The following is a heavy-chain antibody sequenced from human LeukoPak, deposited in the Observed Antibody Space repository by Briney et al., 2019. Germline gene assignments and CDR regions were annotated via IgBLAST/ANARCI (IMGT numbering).Heavy chain of an antibody. Sequence: GGSLTLSCEGSGFDVSVNYMNWVRQAPGKGLEWVSSISSSSSYIYYADSVKGRFTISRDNAKNSLYLQMNSLRAEDTAVYYCAREGSSTDYWGQGTLVTVSS. D-gene: IGHD1-26*01. CDR3: AREGSSTDY. CDR1: GFDVSVNY. CDR2: ISSSSSYI. V-gene: IGHV3-21*01. J-gene: IGHJ4*02.